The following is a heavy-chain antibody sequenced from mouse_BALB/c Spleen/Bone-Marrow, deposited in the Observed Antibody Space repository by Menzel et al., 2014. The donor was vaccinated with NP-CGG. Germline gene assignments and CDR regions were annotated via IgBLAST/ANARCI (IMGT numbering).Heavy chain of an antibody. CDR2: IDPENGNI. J-gene: IGHJ2*01. Sequence: EVQLQQSGAELVKPGDSVKLSCTASGFNIKDTYIHWVKRRPEQGLEWIGRIDPENGNIKYDPKFQVKATITADTSSNTAYLQLSSLTSEDTAVYYCTRRGFDFWGQGTTLTVSS. CDR3: TRRGFDF. CDR1: GFNIKDTY. V-gene: IGHV14-3*02.